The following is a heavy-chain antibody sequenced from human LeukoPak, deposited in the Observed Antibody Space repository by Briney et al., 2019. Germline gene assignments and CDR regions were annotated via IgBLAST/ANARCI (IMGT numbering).Heavy chain of an antibody. CDR1: GGSFSGYY. V-gene: IGHV4-34*01. J-gene: IGHJ3*02. D-gene: IGHD3-9*01. Sequence: SETLSLTCAVYGGSFSGYYWSWIRQPPGKGLEWIGEINHSGSTNYNPSLKSRVTISVDTSKNQFSLKLSSVTAADTAVYYCARLHYDILTGPDAFDIWGQGTMVIVSS. CDR3: ARLHYDILTGPDAFDI. CDR2: INHSGST.